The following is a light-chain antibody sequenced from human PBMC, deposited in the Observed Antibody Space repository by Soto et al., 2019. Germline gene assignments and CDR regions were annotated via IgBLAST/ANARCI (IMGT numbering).Light chain of an antibody. CDR2: STN. J-gene: IGLJ2*01. CDR1: SSNNGSNS. CDR3: AAWDDSLNGEVV. V-gene: IGLV1-44*01. Sequence: QSVLTQPPSASGTPGQRVTISCSGSSSNNGSNSVNWYQQLPGTAPKLLIYSTNQRPSGVPDRFSGSKSDTSASLAISGLQSEDEADYYCAAWDDSLNGEVVFGGGTKLTVL.